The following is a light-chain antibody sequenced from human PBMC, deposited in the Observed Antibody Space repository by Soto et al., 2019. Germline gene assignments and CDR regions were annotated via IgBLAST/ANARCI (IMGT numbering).Light chain of an antibody. CDR3: QQSYATLWT. J-gene: IGKJ1*01. Sequence: DIQMTQSPSSLSASVGDRVTITCRASQTISSYLNWYQQKPGKAPNLLISAASSLQSGVPSRFSGSGSGTDFTLTISSLQPEDFGTYYCQQSYATLWTFGQGTKVEIK. V-gene: IGKV1-39*01. CDR2: AAS. CDR1: QTISSY.